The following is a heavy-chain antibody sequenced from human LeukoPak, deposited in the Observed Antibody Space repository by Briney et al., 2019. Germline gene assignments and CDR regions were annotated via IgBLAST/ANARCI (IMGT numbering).Heavy chain of an antibody. CDR3: ASAPRCSSTSCYNLPIDY. CDR1: GFTFGSYA. CDR2: ISGGGGRI. Sequence: TGGSLRLSCAASGFTFGSYAMSWVRQAPGKGLEWVSAISGGGGRINYADSVKGRFTISRDNSKNTLYLQMNSLRAEDTAVYYCASAPRCSSTSCYNLPIDYWGQGTLVTVSS. V-gene: IGHV3-23*01. D-gene: IGHD2-2*01. J-gene: IGHJ4*02.